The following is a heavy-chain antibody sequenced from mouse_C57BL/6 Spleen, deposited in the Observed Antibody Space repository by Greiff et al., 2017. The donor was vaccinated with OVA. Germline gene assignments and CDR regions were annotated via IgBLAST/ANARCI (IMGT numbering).Heavy chain of an antibody. J-gene: IGHJ2*01. Sequence: VQLQESGAELARPGASVKMSCKASGYTFTSYTMHWVKQRPGQGLEWIGYINPSSGYTKYNQKFKDKATLTDDKSSITAYRQLSSLTSEDSAVYYCARYDAGYYEGFDDWGKGTTLTVSS. D-gene: IGHD2-3*01. CDR1: GYTFTSYT. V-gene: IGHV1-4*01. CDR2: INPSSGYT. CDR3: ARYDAGYYEGFDD.